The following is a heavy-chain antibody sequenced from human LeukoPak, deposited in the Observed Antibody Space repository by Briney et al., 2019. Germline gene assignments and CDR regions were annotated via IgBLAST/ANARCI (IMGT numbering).Heavy chain of an antibody. CDR1: GYTFTSYY. V-gene: IGHV1-46*01. J-gene: IGHJ4*02. CDR2: INPSDGST. Sequence: ASVKVSCKASGYTFTSYYLHWVRQAPGQGLEWIGIINPSDGSTTYAQKFQGRVTMTTDTSTSTAYMELRSLRSDDTAVYYCARAYSSTLTSDYWGQGTLVTVSS. D-gene: IGHD6-13*01. CDR3: ARAYSSTLTSDY.